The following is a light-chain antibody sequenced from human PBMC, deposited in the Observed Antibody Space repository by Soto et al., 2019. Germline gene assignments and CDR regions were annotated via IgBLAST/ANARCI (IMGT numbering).Light chain of an antibody. CDR3: QQADTFPIT. Sequence: IEVTQSPSSVSASLGDRVTISCQASQGISRSLAWYQQKTGKAPKLLIYAESSLQSGVPYRLSGSGFGTDFTLTISSLQPEDSAIYYCQQADTFPITCGQGTRLEIK. CDR1: QGISRS. V-gene: IGKV1D-12*01. J-gene: IGKJ5*01. CDR2: AES.